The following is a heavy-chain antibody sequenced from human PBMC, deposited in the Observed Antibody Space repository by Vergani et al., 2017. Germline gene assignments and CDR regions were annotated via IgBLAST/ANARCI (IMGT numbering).Heavy chain of an antibody. J-gene: IGHJ6*02. CDR2: IYYSGRT. Sequence: QVQLQESGPGLVQPSQTLSLTCTVSGGSISSGDYHWSWICQPPGKGPEWIGYIYYSGRTYYNPSLKSRVTISVDTSKNQFSLKLSSVTAADTAVYYCARASGSYPYYYGMDVWGQGTTVTVSS. V-gene: IGHV4-30-4*08. CDR1: GGSISSGDYH. D-gene: IGHD1-26*01. CDR3: ARASGSYPYYYGMDV.